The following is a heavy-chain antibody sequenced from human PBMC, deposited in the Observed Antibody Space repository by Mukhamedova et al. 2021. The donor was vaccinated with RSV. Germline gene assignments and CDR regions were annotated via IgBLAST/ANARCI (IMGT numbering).Heavy chain of an antibody. Sequence: TYYPESVKGRFTISRDNSKNTLYLQTNSLRAEDTAVYYCAKSVRIGASGYFDYWGQGTLVTVSS. J-gene: IGHJ4*02. V-gene: IGHV3-23*05. CDR3: AKSVRIGASGYFDY. D-gene: IGHD6-13*01. CDR2: T.